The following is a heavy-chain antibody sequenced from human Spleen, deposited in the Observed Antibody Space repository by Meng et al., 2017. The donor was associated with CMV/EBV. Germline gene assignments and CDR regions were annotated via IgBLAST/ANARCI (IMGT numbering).Heavy chain of an antibody. CDR2: IYYSGST. CDR3: TRQRVSGSITIFGVVINPPGFDY. J-gene: IGHJ4*02. D-gene: IGHD3-3*01. V-gene: IGHV4-61*01. CDR1: GGPASSGSYY. Sequence: SETLSLTCTVSGGPASSGSYYWSWIRQPPGKGLEWIGYIYYSGSTNYNPSLKSRVTISVDTSKNQFSLKLSSVTAADTAVYYCTRQRVSGSITIFGVVINPPGFDYWGQGTLVTVSS.